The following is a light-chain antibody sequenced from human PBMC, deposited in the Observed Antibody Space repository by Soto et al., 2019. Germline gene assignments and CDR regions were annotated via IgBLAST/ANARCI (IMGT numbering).Light chain of an antibody. CDR2: DVS. J-gene: IGLJ1*01. V-gene: IGLV2-14*01. CDR3: SSYTSSSTYV. CDR1: RSDVGAYNY. Sequence: QSALTQPASVSGSPGESITISCTGTRSDVGAYNYVSWYQQDPGKAPKLMIYDVSSRPSGVSNRVAGSKSGHTASLTISGLQAEDEADHYCSSYTSSSTYVFGNGSKVTVL.